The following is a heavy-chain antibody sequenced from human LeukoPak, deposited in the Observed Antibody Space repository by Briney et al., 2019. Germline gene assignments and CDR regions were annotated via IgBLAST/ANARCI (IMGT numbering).Heavy chain of an antibody. Sequence: ASVKVSCKTSGYTFTGYYIHWVRQAPGQGLEWMGWINPNSGGTNYAQRSQGRVTMTRGTSISTAYMDLSRLRSDDTAVYYCARDNYKDYWGQGTLVTVSS. V-gene: IGHV1-2*02. CDR1: GYTFTGYY. J-gene: IGHJ4*02. D-gene: IGHD4-11*01. CDR2: INPNSGGT. CDR3: ARDNYKDY.